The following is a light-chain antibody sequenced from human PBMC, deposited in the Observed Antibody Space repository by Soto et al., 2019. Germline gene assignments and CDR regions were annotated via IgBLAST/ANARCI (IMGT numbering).Light chain of an antibody. CDR1: QSINSY. J-gene: IGKJ5*01. V-gene: IGKV3D-15*01. Sequence: EIVLTQSPVSLSLSPGERATLSCRASQSINSYLAWYQQKPGQAPRLLIYGASTRATGIPARFSGSGSGTEFTLTISSLQSEDFAVYYCQQYNNWPPYTFGQGTRLEIK. CDR2: GAS. CDR3: QQYNNWPPYT.